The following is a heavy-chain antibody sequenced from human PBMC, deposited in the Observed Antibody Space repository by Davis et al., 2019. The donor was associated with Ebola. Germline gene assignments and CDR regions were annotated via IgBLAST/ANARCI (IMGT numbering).Heavy chain of an antibody. J-gene: IGHJ4*02. D-gene: IGHD4-11*01. CDR3: TTDPPHYSN. V-gene: IGHV3-15*01. CDR1: GYSFTSYW. CDR2: IKSKTDGGTT. Sequence: GESLKISCKGSGYSFTSYWIGWVRQMPGKGLEWVGRIKSKTDGGTTDYAAPVKGRFTISRDDSKNTLYLQMNSLKTEDTAVYYCTTDPPHYSNSGQGTLVTVSS.